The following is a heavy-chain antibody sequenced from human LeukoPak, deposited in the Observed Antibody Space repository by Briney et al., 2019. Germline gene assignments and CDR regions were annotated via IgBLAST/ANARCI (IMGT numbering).Heavy chain of an antibody. CDR2: ITGSGGNT. D-gene: IGHD3-9*01. Sequence: GGSLRLSRAASGFTFSNYAMSWVRQAPGKGLEWVSAITGSGGNTYYADSVKGRFTISRDNSKNTVFLQMNSLRAEDTAVYYCAKWGDYDVLTGYYVSDCWGQGTLVTVSS. CDR1: GFTFSNYA. CDR3: AKWGDYDVLTGYYVSDC. V-gene: IGHV3-23*01. J-gene: IGHJ4*02.